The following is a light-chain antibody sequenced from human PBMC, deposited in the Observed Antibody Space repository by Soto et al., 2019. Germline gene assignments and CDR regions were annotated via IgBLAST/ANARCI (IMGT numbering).Light chain of an antibody. V-gene: IGKV1-5*03. CDR3: QQYNSYLT. CDR2: KAS. J-gene: IGKJ1*01. CDR1: QSISNS. Sequence: DIQMTQSPSTLSASVGDRVTITCRATQSISNSLAWYQQKPGKAPKLLIYKASSLESGVPSRFSGRGSGTEFTLTITSLQPDDFATYYCQQYNSYLTFGQGTKVEIK.